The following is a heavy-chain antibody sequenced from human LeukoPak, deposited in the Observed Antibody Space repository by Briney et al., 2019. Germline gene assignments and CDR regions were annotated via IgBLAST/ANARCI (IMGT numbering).Heavy chain of an antibody. Sequence: PGGSVRHSCAASGFTFNNYGMHWVRQAPGKGREWVSFIRYDGGNKYYADSVKGRLTVSTDNPKNTLYLQLKMQRMENTTVYYCPRESTREGYIHWSQGTLVTVSS. CDR1: GFTFNNYG. CDR3: PRESTREGYIH. CDR2: IRYDGGNK. V-gene: IGHV3-30*02. D-gene: IGHD5-24*01. J-gene: IGHJ4*02.